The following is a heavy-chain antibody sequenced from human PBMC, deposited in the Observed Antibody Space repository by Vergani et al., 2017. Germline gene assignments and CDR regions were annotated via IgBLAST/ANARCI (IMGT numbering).Heavy chain of an antibody. D-gene: IGHD6-13*01. Sequence: QVQLQQWGAGLLKPSETLSLTCAVYGGSFSGYYWSWIRQPPGKGLEWIGEINHSGSTNYNPSLKSRVTISVDTSKNQFTLKLSSVTAADTALYYCARGKQLGLWYYYYMDVWGRGTTVTCSS. J-gene: IGHJ6*03. CDR3: ARGKQLGLWYYYYMDV. CDR1: GGSFSGYY. V-gene: IGHV4-34*01. CDR2: INHSGST.